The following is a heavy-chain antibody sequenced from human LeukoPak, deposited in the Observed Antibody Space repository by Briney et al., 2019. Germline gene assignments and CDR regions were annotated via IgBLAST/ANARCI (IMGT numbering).Heavy chain of an antibody. CDR1: GCSISSSRYY. Sequence: PSETLTLTCTVSGCSISSSRYYWGWNRQPPGKGLEWIGSIYYSGYTYYNPSLKSRTTISVDTSKNHFSLKLSSVTAADTAVYYCARGLTTVTTTWWFDPWGQGTLVSVSS. J-gene: IGHJ5*02. CDR3: ARGLTTVTTTWWFDP. CDR2: IYYSGYT. D-gene: IGHD4-17*01. V-gene: IGHV4-39*07.